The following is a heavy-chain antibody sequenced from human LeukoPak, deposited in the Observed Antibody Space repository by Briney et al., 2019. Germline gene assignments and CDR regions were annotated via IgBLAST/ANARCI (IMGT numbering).Heavy chain of an antibody. V-gene: IGHV3-33*01. Sequence: PGRSLRLSCAASGFTFSSYGRHWVRQAPGKGLEWMAGIWYDGSNKYYADSVKGRFTISRDNSKNTLYLQMNSLRAEATAVSSCARSPTIFGLVHYYYGIDVCGQGPTVTVSS. CDR2: IWYDGSNK. CDR3: ARSPTIFGLVHYYYGIDV. J-gene: IGHJ6*02. D-gene: IGHD3-3*01. CDR1: GFTFSSYG.